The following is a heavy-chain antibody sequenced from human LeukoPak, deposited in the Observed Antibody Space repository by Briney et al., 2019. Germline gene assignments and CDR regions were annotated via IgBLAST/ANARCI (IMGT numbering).Heavy chain of an antibody. D-gene: IGHD6-19*01. J-gene: IGHJ4*02. CDR1: GGSISSGRYY. CDR2: IDTSGTT. Sequence: SETLSLNCTVSGGSISSGRYYWSWIRQPPGKGLEWIGRIDTSGTTNYNSYLRSRVTISLDTSKNQFSLRLRSVTAADTAVYYCARAPAPHSSGSDYHFDYWGQGTLVTVSS. CDR3: ARAPAPHSSGSDYHFDY. V-gene: IGHV4-61*02.